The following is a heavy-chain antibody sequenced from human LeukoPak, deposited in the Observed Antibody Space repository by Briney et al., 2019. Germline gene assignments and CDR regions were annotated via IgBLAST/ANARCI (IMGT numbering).Heavy chain of an antibody. CDR2: ISYDGSNK. CDR1: GFTFSSYA. D-gene: IGHD1-26*01. Sequence: GGSLRLSCAASGFTFSSYAMHWVRQAPGKGLEWVAVISYDGSNKYYADSVKGRFTISRDNAKNSLYLQMNSLRAEDTAVYYCASSGGSSSFDYWGQGTLVTVSS. J-gene: IGHJ4*02. CDR3: ASSGGSSSFDY. V-gene: IGHV3-30-3*01.